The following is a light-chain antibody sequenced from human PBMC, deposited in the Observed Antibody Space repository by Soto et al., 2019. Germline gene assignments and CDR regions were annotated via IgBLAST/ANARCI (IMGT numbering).Light chain of an antibody. CDR2: GAS. V-gene: IGKV3-20*01. J-gene: IGKJ1*01. CDR1: QFFGSDY. CDR3: QQYGSSPTWT. Sequence: EIVLTQSPDTLSLSPGERATLSCRASQFFGSDYLAWYQQKPGQPPRLLIYGASRRATGIPDRFSGGGSGTDFTLTISRLEPEDSAVYYCQQYGSSPTWTFGQGTKVDIK.